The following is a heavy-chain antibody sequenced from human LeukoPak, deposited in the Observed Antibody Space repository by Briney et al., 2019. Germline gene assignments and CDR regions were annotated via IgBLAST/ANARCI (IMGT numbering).Heavy chain of an antibody. D-gene: IGHD3-22*01. J-gene: IGHJ4*02. V-gene: IGHV3-21*01. CDR2: ISGTSIYK. Sequence: GGSLRLSCAASGFTFSRYSMNWVRQAPGKGLEWVSSISGTSIYKYYADSMKGRFTISRDNAKNSLYLQINSLRAEDTALYYCARDFYDTSGYHYDYWDQGTLVTVSS. CDR1: GFTFSRYS. CDR3: ARDFYDTSGYHYDY.